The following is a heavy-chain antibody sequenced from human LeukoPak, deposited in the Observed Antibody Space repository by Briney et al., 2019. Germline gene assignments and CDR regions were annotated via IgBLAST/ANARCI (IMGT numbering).Heavy chain of an antibody. V-gene: IGHV3-30-3*01. D-gene: IGHD1-26*01. Sequence: PGGSLRLSCAGSRFIFSSYAMHWVRQAPGKGLEWVAVISYDGSNKYYADSVKGRFTISRDNARNSLYLQMNSLRAEDTGVYYCARGFAHVGHAFDIWGQGTMVTVSS. J-gene: IGHJ3*02. CDR3: ARGFAHVGHAFDI. CDR1: RFIFSSYA. CDR2: ISYDGSNK.